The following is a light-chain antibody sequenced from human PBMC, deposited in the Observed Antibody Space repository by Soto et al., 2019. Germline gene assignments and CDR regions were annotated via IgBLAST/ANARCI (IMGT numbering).Light chain of an antibody. V-gene: IGKV2D-29*01. Sequence: VLSQTPLSLSVTPGQPASISCRSNQSLLHTDGKDHLYWFLQKPGQDPQLLIYEVSNRFSGVTERVSGSGSGTDFTLKISRLEAEDVGVYYCIQSTYLPLTFGGGTKVEIK. CDR2: EVS. CDR3: IQSTYLPLT. J-gene: IGKJ4*01. CDR1: QSLLHTDGKDH.